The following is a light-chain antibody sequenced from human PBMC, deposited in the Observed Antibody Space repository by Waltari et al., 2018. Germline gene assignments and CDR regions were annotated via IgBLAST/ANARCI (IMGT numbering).Light chain of an antibody. CDR2: DAS. Sequence: EIVLTQSPGTLSLSPGERATLSCRASQSVGSNYVAWYQQGPGQAPRLLIYDASIRATGIPDRFSGSGSGTGFSLTISRLEPEDVAVYHCQQYGSSPLTFGGGTKVEIK. J-gene: IGKJ4*01. CDR3: QQYGSSPLT. CDR1: QSVGSNY. V-gene: IGKV3-20*01.